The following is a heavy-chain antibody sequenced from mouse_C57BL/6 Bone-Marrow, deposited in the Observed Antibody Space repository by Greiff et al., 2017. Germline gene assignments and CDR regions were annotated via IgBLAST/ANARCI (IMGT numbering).Heavy chain of an antibody. CDR1: GFTFSSYA. J-gene: IGHJ2*01. CDR2: ISDGGSYT. CDR3: ARDNYYSDY. V-gene: IGHV5-4*01. Sequence: EVMLVESGGGLVKPGGSLKLSCAASGFTFSSYAMPWVRQTPEKRLEWVATISDGGSYTYYPDNVKGRFTISRDNAKNYLYLQMSHLKSEDTAMYYCARDNYYSDYWGQGTTLTVSS.